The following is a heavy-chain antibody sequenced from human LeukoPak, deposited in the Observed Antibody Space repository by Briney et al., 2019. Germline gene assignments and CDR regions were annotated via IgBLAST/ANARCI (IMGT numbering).Heavy chain of an antibody. V-gene: IGHV3-74*01. CDR1: GFTFSTYW. Sequence: PGGSLRLPCAASGFTFSTYWMHWVRDAPGQGLVWLSRISSDGSSTNYADSVKGRFTISRDNAKNTLYLQMNSLRAEDTAVYYCARDYGEGGYYFDYWGQGTLVTVSS. J-gene: IGHJ4*02. D-gene: IGHD4-17*01. CDR3: ARDYGEGGYYFDY. CDR2: ISSDGSST.